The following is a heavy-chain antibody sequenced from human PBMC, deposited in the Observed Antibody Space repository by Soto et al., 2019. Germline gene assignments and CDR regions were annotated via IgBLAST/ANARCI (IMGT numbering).Heavy chain of an antibody. CDR2: IYPDDSET. Sequence: GESLKISCKGSGYSFSTYRIGWIRQMPGKGLEWMGIIYPDDSETRYSPSFQGQVTISADKSNTTTYLQWSSLKASDTTIYFCARQRIEAAFDAFDIWGQGTMVTVSS. CDR3: ARQRIEAAFDAFDI. J-gene: IGHJ3*02. D-gene: IGHD6-13*01. CDR1: GYSFSTYR. V-gene: IGHV5-51*01.